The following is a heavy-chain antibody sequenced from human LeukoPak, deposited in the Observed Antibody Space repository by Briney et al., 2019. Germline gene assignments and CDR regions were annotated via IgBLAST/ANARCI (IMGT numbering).Heavy chain of an antibody. CDR2: IYSGDST. V-gene: IGHV3-66*01. CDR3: ARDGRWLQLAPDAFDI. CDR1: GFTVSSNY. Sequence: GGSVRLSCAASGFTVSSNYMTWLRQAPGHGLEWVSLIYSGDSTYYADSVKGRFTMSRDNSKNTLYLQMNRLRVEDTAVYYCARDGRWLQLAPDAFDIWGQGTMVTVSS. D-gene: IGHD5-24*01. J-gene: IGHJ3*02.